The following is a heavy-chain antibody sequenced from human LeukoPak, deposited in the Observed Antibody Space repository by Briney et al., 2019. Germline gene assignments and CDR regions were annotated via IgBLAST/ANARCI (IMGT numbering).Heavy chain of an antibody. CDR3: ANYGSGSYRFDP. Sequence: SETLSLTCAVYGGSFSGYYWSWIRQHPGKGLEWIGYIYYSGSTYYNPSLKSRVTISVDTSKNQFSLKLSSVTAADTAVYYCANYGSGSYRFDPWGQGTLVTVSS. CDR2: IYYSGST. J-gene: IGHJ5*02. CDR1: GGSFSGYY. V-gene: IGHV4-31*11. D-gene: IGHD3-10*01.